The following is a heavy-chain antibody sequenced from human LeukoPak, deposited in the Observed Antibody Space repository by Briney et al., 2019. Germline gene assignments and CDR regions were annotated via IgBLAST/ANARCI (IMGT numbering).Heavy chain of an antibody. J-gene: IGHJ4*02. V-gene: IGHV3-30*18. D-gene: IGHD3-22*01. CDR1: GFTFSSYG. CDR3: AKGKATMSAHFDY. Sequence: PGGSLRLSCAASGFTFSSYGMHWVRQAPGKGLEWVAVISYDGSNKYYADSVKGRFTISRDNSKNTLYLQMNSLRAVDTAVYYCAKGKATMSAHFDYWGQGTLVTVSS. CDR2: ISYDGSNK.